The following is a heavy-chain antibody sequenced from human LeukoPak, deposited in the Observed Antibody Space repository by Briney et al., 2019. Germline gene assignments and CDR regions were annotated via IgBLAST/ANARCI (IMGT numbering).Heavy chain of an antibody. CDR2: IIPILGIA. CDR3: ARDGLERTFDY. CDR1: GGTFISYT. J-gene: IGHJ4*02. V-gene: IGHV1-69*04. D-gene: IGHD1-1*01. Sequence: SVTVSFKASGGTFISYTISWVRQAPGQGLEWMGRIIPILGIANYAQKFQGRVTITADKSTSTAYMELSSLRSEDTAVYYCARDGLERTFDYWGQGTLVTVSS.